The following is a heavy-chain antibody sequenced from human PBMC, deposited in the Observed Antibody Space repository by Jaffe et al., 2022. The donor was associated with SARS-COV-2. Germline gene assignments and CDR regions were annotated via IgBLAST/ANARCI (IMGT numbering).Heavy chain of an antibody. CDR1: GFTFSSYW. D-gene: IGHD3-22*01. CDR2: IKQDGSEK. CDR3: ARDGGYYYDSSGYEDY. V-gene: IGHV3-7*01. Sequence: EVQLVESGGGLVQPGGSLRLSCAASGFTFSSYWMSWVRQAPGKGLEWVANIKQDGSEKYYVDSVKGRFTISRDNAKNSLYLQMNSLRAEDTAVYYCARDGGYYYDSSGYEDYWGQGTLVTVSS. J-gene: IGHJ4*02.